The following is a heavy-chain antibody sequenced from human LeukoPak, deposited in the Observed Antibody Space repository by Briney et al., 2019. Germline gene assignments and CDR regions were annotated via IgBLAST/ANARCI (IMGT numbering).Heavy chain of an antibody. CDR3: AKFSLSILWWSRGAFDI. D-gene: IGHD2-21*01. J-gene: IGHJ3*02. CDR1: GFTFSSYG. V-gene: IGHV3-23*01. CDR2: ISGSGGGT. Sequence: GGSLRLSCAASGFTFSSYGMSWVRQAPGKGLEWVSAISGSGGGTHYADSVKGRFTISRDNSKNTLYLQMNSLRAEDTAVYYCAKFSLSILWWSRGAFDIWGQGTMVTVSS.